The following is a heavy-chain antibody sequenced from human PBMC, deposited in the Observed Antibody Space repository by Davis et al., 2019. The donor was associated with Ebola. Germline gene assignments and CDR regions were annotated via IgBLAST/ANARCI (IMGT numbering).Heavy chain of an antibody. D-gene: IGHD2-21*02. CDR1: GGSISSSSYY. V-gene: IGHV4-39*01. CDR3: ATPTYCGGDCYITSAFDL. CDR2: MYHNGDT. Sequence: SETLSLTCTVSGGSISSSSYYWGWIRQPPGKGLEWIGSMYHNGDTFHNPSLKSRVTISGDRSNNQFSLKLASVTAADTAVYYCATPTYCGGDCYITSAFDLWGQGTMVTVSS. J-gene: IGHJ3*01.